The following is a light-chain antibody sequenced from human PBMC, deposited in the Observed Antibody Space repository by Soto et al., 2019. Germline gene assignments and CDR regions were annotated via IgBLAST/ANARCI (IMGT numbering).Light chain of an antibody. CDR1: SSDVGGYNY. J-gene: IGLJ1*01. CDR3: CSYAGSYLGV. Sequence: QSALTQPRSVSGSPGQSVTISCTGTSSDVGGYNYVSWYQQHPGKAPKLMIYDVSKRPSGFPDRFSGSKSGNTASLTISGLQAEDEADYYCCSYAGSYLGVFGTGTKVPVL. CDR2: DVS. V-gene: IGLV2-11*01.